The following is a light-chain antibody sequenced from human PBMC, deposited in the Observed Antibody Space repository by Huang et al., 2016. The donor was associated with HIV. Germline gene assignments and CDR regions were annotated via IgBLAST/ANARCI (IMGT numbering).Light chain of an antibody. J-gene: IGKJ1*01. V-gene: IGKV3-15*01. CDR2: ASY. Sequence: ENLMTQSPSTLSVSPGESATLSCRASQRVFKNLAWYQQKPGQAPKLLSDASYTRAAGIPARFSGSGFGKDFTLTISSLQSEDFAVYYCQQYNTSPRTFGQGTKVEV. CDR1: QRVFKN. CDR3: QQYNTSPRT.